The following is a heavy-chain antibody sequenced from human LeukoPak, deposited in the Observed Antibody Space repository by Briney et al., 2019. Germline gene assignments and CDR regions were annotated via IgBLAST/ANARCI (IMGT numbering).Heavy chain of an antibody. CDR1: GGTFSSYA. D-gene: IGHD2-2*02. Sequence: SVTVSCKASGGTFSSYAISWVRQAPGQGLEWMGGIIPIFGTANYAQKFQGRVTITADESTSTAYMELSSLRSEDTAAYYCASPRYCSSTSCYMADYYYGMDVWGQGTTVTVSS. V-gene: IGHV1-69*13. CDR3: ASPRYCSSTSCYMADYYYGMDV. CDR2: IIPIFGTA. J-gene: IGHJ6*02.